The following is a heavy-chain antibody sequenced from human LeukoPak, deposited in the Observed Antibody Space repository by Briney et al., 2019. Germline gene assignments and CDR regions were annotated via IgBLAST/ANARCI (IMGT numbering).Heavy chain of an antibody. CDR2: INPNSGGT. J-gene: IGHJ6*03. CDR1: GYTFTGYY. D-gene: IGHD2-2*01. CDR3: ARDTRYCSSTSCYSYYYYMDV. Sequence: GASVKVSCKASGYTFTGYYMHWVRQAPGQGLEWMGWINPNSGGTNYAQKFQGRVTMTRDTSISTAYMELSGLRSDDTAVYYCARDTRYCSSTSCYSYYYYMDVWGKGTTVTVSS. V-gene: IGHV1-2*02.